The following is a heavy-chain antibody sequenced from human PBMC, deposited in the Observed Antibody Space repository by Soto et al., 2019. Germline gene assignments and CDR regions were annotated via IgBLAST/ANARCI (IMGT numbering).Heavy chain of an antibody. CDR1: GYTFTSYG. Sequence: ASVKVSCKASGYTFTSYGISWVRQAPGQGLEWMGWISAYNGNTNYAQKLQGRVTMTTDTSTSTAYMELRSLRSDDTAVYYCARVGLSTYYYYGMDVWGQGTTVTVSS. CDR3: ARVGLSTYYYYGMDV. J-gene: IGHJ6*02. CDR2: ISAYNGNT. V-gene: IGHV1-18*01. D-gene: IGHD1-26*01.